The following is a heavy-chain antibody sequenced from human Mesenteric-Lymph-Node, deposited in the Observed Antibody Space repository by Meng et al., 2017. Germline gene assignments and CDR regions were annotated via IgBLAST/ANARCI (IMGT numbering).Heavy chain of an antibody. CDR2: IHHSGSA. CDR1: GGSMSSGSYY. J-gene: IGHJ4*02. Sequence: VQLQESGPGLVDPSQTLSLTCTVSGGSMSSGSYYWSWIRQPPGKGLEWIGYIHHSGSAYYNPSLKSRVSISVDTSKNQFSLNLNSMTAADTAVYYCASFDHIPRRNYFDYWGQGTLVTVSS. CDR3: ASFDHIPRRNYFDY. V-gene: IGHV4-30-4*01. D-gene: IGHD2-21*01.